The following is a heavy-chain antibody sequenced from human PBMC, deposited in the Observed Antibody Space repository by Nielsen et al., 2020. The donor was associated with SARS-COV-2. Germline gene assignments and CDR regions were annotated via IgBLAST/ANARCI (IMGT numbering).Heavy chain of an antibody. J-gene: IGHJ4*02. CDR2: ISHSGSFI. CDR3: AGATVEYYFYY. Sequence: GESLKISCAASGFTFRMYNMNWVRQVPGRGLEWVSSISHSGSFIHYADSVKGRFTISRDNGRNSLYLQMNSLTADDTAVYYCAGATVEYYFYYWGQGTLVTVSS. D-gene: IGHD4-23*01. V-gene: IGHV3-21*01. CDR1: GFTFRMYN.